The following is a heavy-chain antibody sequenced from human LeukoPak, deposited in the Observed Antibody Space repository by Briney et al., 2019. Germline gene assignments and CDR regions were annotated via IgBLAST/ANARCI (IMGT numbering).Heavy chain of an antibody. Sequence: GGSLRLSCAASGFTFSTYCMHWVRQAPGKGPMWVSRICPDGTVTNYADSVKGRFTVSRDNAKNTVYLQMNNLRVDDTAMYYCVGTIASRGSEYWGQGALVTVSS. J-gene: IGHJ4*02. D-gene: IGHD6-6*01. V-gene: IGHV3-74*01. CDR2: ICPDGTVT. CDR1: GFTFSTYC. CDR3: VGTIASRGSEY.